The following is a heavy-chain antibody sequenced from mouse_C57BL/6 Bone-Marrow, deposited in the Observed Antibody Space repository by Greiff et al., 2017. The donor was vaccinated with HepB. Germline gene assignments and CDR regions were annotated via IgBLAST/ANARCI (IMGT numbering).Heavy chain of an antibody. V-gene: IGHV5-6*02. D-gene: IGHD1-1*01. CDR2: ISSGGSYT. CDR1: GFTFSSYG. CDR3: ARRGYGSSHWYFDV. Sequence: EVKLVESGGDLVKPGGSLKLSCAASGFTFSSYGMSWVRQTPDKRLEWVATISSGGSYTYYPESVKGRFTISRDNAKNTLYLQMSSRKSEDTAMYYCARRGYGSSHWYFDVWGTGTTVTVSS. J-gene: IGHJ1*03.